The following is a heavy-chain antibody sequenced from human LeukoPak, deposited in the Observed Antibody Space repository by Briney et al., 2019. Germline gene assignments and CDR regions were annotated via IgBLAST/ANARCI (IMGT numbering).Heavy chain of an antibody. CDR3: ASPAPYYDILTGYYTDDY. V-gene: IGHV4-59*12. CDR1: GGSFSGYY. Sequence: PSETLSLTCAVYGGSFSGYYWSWIRQPPGKGLEWIGYIYYSGSTNYNPSLKSRVTISVDTSKNQFSLKLSSVTAADTAVYYCASPAPYYDILTGYYTDDYWGQGTLVAVSS. CDR2: IYYSGST. D-gene: IGHD3-9*01. J-gene: IGHJ4*02.